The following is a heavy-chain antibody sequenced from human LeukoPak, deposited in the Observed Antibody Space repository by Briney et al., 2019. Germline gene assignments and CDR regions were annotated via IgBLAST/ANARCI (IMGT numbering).Heavy chain of an antibody. CDR1: GFTFSSCW. CDR3: ARSGFGVLYYYGMDV. Sequence: GGSLRLSCAASGFTFSSCWMNWVRQAPGKGLEWVSAISGSGGSTYYADSVKGRFTISRDNSKNTLYLQMNSLRAEDTAVYYCARSGFGVLYYYGMDVWGQGTTVTVSS. D-gene: IGHD3-10*01. CDR2: ISGSGGST. J-gene: IGHJ6*02. V-gene: IGHV3-23*01.